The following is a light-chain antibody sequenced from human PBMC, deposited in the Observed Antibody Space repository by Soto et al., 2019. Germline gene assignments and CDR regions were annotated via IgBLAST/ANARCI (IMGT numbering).Light chain of an antibody. Sequence: DIVMTQSPDSLAVSLGERATINCKSSQSVLYSSNNKNYLAWYQQKPGQPPKLLIYWASTRESGVPDRFSGSGSGTEFTITISSLQAEDAAVYYCQQYYSTPRTFGQGTKVEIK. V-gene: IGKV4-1*01. CDR2: WAS. CDR1: QSVLYSSNNKNY. J-gene: IGKJ1*01. CDR3: QQYYSTPRT.